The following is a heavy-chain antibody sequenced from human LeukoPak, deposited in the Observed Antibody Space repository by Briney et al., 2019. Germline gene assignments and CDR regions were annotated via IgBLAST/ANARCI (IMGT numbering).Heavy chain of an antibody. D-gene: IGHD3-16*01. J-gene: IGHJ4*02. Sequence: PSETLSLTCTVSGGSISSSSYYWGWIRQPPGKGLEWIGSIYHSGSTYYNPSLKSRVTISVDTSKNQFSLRLSSVTAADTAVYYCAKVSRGYFDYWGQGTLVTVSS. CDR2: IYHSGST. CDR1: GGSISSSSYY. CDR3: AKVSRGYFDY. V-gene: IGHV4-39*07.